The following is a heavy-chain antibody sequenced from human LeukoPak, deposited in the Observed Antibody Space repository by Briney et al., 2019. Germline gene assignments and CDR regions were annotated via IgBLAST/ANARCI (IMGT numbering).Heavy chain of an antibody. CDR3: AKRTDNWNIGGPFDY. Sequence: AGGSLRLSCAASGFTFSSYAMSWVRQAPGKGLEWVSAISGSGGSTYYADSVKGRFTISRDNSKSTLFLQMNSLRVEDTAIYYCAKRTDNWNIGGPFDYWGQGTLVTVSS. CDR1: GFTFSSYA. D-gene: IGHD1-20*01. J-gene: IGHJ4*02. CDR2: ISGSGGST. V-gene: IGHV3-23*01.